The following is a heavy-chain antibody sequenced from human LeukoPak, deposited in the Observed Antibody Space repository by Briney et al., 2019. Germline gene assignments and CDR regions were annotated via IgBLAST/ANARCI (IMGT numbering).Heavy chain of an antibody. D-gene: IGHD3-3*01. CDR1: GFTFSSYS. V-gene: IGHV3-21*01. CDR2: ISGSSSYI. Sequence: GGSLRLSCAASGFTFSSYSMNWVRQAPGKGLEWVSSISGSSSYIYYADSVKGRFTISRDNAKNSLYLQMNSLRAEDTAVSYCARDLQGITIFGVEAWGLWGQETLVTVSS. CDR3: ARDLQGITIFGVEAWGL. J-gene: IGHJ4*02.